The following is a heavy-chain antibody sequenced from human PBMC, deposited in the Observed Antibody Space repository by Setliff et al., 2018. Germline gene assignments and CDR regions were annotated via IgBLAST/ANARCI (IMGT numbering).Heavy chain of an antibody. D-gene: IGHD6-13*01. Sequence: SETLSLTCAVYGGSFSGYYWSWIRQPPGKGLEWIGEINHSGSTNYNPSLKSRVTISVDTSKKQFSLKLSSVTDADTAVYYCARFEAAGNWYYYYMDVWGKGTTVTVSS. J-gene: IGHJ6*03. CDR3: ARFEAAGNWYYYYMDV. V-gene: IGHV4-34*01. CDR1: GGSFSGYY. CDR2: INHSGST.